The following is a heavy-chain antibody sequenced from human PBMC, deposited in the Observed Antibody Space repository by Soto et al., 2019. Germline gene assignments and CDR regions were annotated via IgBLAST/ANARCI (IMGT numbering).Heavy chain of an antibody. J-gene: IGHJ5*02. D-gene: IGHD6-13*01. CDR3: AKDVNKAAAGPYNWFDP. Sequence: GGSLRLSCAASGFTFSSYAMSWVRQAPGKGLEWVSAISGSGGSTYYADSVKGRFTISRDNSKNTLYLQMNSLRAEDTAVYYCAKDVNKAAAGPYNWFDPWGQGTLVTVSS. V-gene: IGHV3-23*01. CDR1: GFTFSSYA. CDR2: ISGSGGST.